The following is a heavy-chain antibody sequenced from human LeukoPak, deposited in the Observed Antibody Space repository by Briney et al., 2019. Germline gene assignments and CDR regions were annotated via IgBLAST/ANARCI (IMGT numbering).Heavy chain of an antibody. CDR1: GFTFSDYY. J-gene: IGHJ6*02. D-gene: IGHD3-3*01. CDR3: VRGGDFWSGYYPYYYYYGMDV. Sequence: GGSLRLSCAASGFTFSDYYMSWIRQAPGKGLEWVSYISSSSSYTNYADSVKGRFTISRDNAKNSLYLQMNSLRAEDTAVYYCVRGGDFWSGYYPYYYYYGMDVWGQGTTVTVSS. CDR2: ISSSSSYT. V-gene: IGHV3-11*06.